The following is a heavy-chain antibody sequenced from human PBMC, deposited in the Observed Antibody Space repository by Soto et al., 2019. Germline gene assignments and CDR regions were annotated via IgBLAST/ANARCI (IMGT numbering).Heavy chain of an antibody. CDR3: ARAAREGGVAVAGTGDY. CDR2: INAGNGNT. D-gene: IGHD6-19*01. CDR1: GYTFTSYA. Sequence: QVQLVQSGAEVKKPGASVKVSCKASGYTFTSYAMHWVRQAPRQRLEWMGWINAGNGNTKYSQKFQGRVTITRDTSASTAYMELSSLRSEDTAVYYCARAAREGGVAVAGTGDYWGQGTLVTVSS. V-gene: IGHV1-3*01. J-gene: IGHJ4*02.